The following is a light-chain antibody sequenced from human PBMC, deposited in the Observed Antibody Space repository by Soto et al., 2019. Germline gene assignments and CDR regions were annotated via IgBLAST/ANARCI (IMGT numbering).Light chain of an antibody. J-gene: IGKJ1*01. CDR1: QDIGTN. V-gene: IGKV3D-11*01. CDR3: QQRSNWWT. CDR2: AAS. Sequence: EIVMTQSPGTLSVSPGERATLSCRASQDIGTNLAWYQQRPGQAPRLLIYAASSRATDIPARFTGRGSGTDFTLTISSLEPEDFAVYYCQQRSNWWTFGQGTKVEIK.